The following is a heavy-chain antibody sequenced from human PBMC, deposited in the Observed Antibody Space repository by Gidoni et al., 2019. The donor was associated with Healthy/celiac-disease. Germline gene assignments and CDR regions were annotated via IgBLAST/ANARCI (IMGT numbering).Heavy chain of an antibody. CDR2: ISGSGGST. D-gene: IGHD3-22*01. CDR1: GFTFSSYA. Sequence: EVQLLESGGGLVQPGGSLRLSCAASGFTFSSYAMSWVRQAPGKGLEGVSAISGSGGSTYYADSVKGRFTISRDNSKNTLYLQMNSLRAEDTAVYYCAKGKLRITMIVVVITTETYFDYWGQGTLVTVSS. V-gene: IGHV3-23*01. J-gene: IGHJ4*02. CDR3: AKGKLRITMIVVVITTETYFDY.